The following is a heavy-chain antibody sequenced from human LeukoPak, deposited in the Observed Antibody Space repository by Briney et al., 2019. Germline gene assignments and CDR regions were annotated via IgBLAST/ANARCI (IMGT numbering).Heavy chain of an antibody. J-gene: IGHJ4*02. CDR2: ISGSGGST. D-gene: IGHD6-13*01. V-gene: IGHV3-23*01. CDR3: AKAHSSSWYGGDY. CDR1: GFTFGSYA. Sequence: GGSLRLSCAASGFTFGSYAMSWVRQAPGKGLEWVSAISGSGGSTYYADSVKGRFTISRDNSKNTLYLQMNSLRAEDTAVYYCAKAHSSSWYGGDYWGQGTLVTVSS.